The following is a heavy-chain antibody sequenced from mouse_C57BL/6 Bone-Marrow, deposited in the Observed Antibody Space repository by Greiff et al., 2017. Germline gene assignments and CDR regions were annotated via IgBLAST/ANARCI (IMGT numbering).Heavy chain of an antibody. J-gene: IGHJ1*03. Sequence: VMLMESGPGLVAPSQSLSITCTVSGFSLTSYAISWVRQPPGKGLEWLGVIWTGGGTNYNSALKSRLSISKDNSKSQVFLKMNSLQTDDTARYYCARYGNYVRDWWFDVWGTGTTVTVSS. CDR2: IWTGGGT. D-gene: IGHD2-10*02. CDR1: GFSLTSYA. V-gene: IGHV2-9-1*01. CDR3: ARYGNYVRDWWFDV.